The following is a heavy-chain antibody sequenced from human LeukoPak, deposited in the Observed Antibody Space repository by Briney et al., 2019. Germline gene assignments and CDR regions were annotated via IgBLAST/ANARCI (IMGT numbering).Heavy chain of an antibody. CDR3: ARGIVVVPAATGGIFDY. CDR2: IYHSGST. D-gene: IGHD2-2*01. J-gene: IGHJ4*02. V-gene: IGHV4-59*12. Sequence: SETLSLTCTVSGGSISSYYWSWIRQPPGKGLEWIGYIYHSGSTYYNPSLKSRVTISVDRSKNQFSLKLSSVTAADTAVYYCARGIVVVPAATGGIFDYWGQGTLVTVSS. CDR1: GGSISSYY.